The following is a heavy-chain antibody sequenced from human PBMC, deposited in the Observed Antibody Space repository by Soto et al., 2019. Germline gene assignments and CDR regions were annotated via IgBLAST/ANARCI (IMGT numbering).Heavy chain of an antibody. CDR2: IYYSGST. Sequence: QVQLQESGPGLVKPSQTLSLTCTVSGGSISSGDYYWSWIRPPPGKGLEWIGSIYYSGSTYYNPSLKSRVTISVDTSKTQFSLKLSSVTAADTAVYYCARGGHDYGDPGWFDPWGQGTLVTVSS. CDR3: ARGGHDYGDPGWFDP. CDR1: GGSISSGDYY. V-gene: IGHV4-30-4*01. D-gene: IGHD4-17*01. J-gene: IGHJ5*02.